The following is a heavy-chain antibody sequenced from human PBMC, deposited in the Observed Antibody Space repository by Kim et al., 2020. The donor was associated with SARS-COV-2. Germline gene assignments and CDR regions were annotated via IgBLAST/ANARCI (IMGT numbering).Heavy chain of an antibody. CDR1: GFTFNSYA. D-gene: IGHD3-10*01. Sequence: GGSLRLSCAVSGFTFNSYAMTWVRQAPGKGLEWVSTIDVSGGTINYADSVKGRFTISRDNSKNTLYLRMNSLRADDTAVYYCAKGGRLHLSDYWGQGTLVTVSS. CDR2: IDVSGGTI. J-gene: IGHJ4*02. V-gene: IGHV3-23*01. CDR3: AKGGRLHLSDY.